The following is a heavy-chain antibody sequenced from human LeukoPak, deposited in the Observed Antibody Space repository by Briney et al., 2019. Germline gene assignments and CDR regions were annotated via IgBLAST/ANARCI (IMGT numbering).Heavy chain of an antibody. CDR2: IYHSGST. CDR1: GGSISSGGYY. D-gene: IGHD5-18*01. J-gene: IGHJ4*02. V-gene: IGHV4-30-2*01. Sequence: SETLSLTCTVSGGSISSGGYYWSRIRQPPGKGLEWIGYIYHSGSTYYNPSLKSRVTISVDRSKNQFSLKLSSVTAADTAVYYCARDEGYSYGKRFDYWGQGTLVTVSS. CDR3: ARDEGYSYGKRFDY.